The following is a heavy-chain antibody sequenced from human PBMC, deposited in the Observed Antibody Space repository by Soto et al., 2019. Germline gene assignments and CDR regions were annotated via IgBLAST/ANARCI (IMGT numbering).Heavy chain of an antibody. CDR2: IYYSGST. CDR1: GGSISSGGYY. V-gene: IGHV4-31*03. Sequence: SETLSLTCTVSGGSISSGGYYWSWIRQHPGKGLEWIGYIYYSGSTYYNPSLKSRVTISVDTSKNQFSLKLSSVTAADTAVYYCARDKQGYTMVRRGNWFHPWGQGTLVTVSS. J-gene: IGHJ5*02. CDR3: ARDKQGYTMVRRGNWFHP. D-gene: IGHD3-10*01.